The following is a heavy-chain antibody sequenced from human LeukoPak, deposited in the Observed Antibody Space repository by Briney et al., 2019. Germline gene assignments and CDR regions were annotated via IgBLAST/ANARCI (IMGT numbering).Heavy chain of an antibody. CDR2: INTNTGNP. V-gene: IGHV7-4-1*02. J-gene: IGHJ6*02. Sequence: ASVKVSCTASGYTFTSYAMNWVRQAPGQGLEWMGWINTNTGNPTYAQGFTGRFVFSLDTSVSTAYLQISSLKAEDTAVYYCARFQLLRNPLYYYYGMDVWGQGTTVTVSS. CDR1: GYTFTSYA. CDR3: ARFQLLRNPLYYYYGMDV. D-gene: IGHD3-22*01.